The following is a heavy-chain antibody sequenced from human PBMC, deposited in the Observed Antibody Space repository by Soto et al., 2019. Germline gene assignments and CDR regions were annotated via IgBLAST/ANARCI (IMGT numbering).Heavy chain of an antibody. CDR1: GYTLNELS. CDR3: ATDRYLLYCSGGSCYQRPFDP. J-gene: IGHJ5*02. D-gene: IGHD2-15*01. Sequence: GASVKVSCKVSGYTLNELSMHWVRQAPGKGLEWMGGFDPEDGETIYAQKFQGRVTMTEDTSTDTAYMELSSLRSEDTAVYYCATDRYLLYCSGGSCYQRPFDPWGQGTLVTVSS. V-gene: IGHV1-24*01. CDR2: FDPEDGET.